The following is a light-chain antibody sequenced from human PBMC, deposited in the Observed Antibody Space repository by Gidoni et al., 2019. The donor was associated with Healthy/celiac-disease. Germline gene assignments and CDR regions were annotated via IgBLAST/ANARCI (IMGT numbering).Light chain of an antibody. CDR3: QQLKSYPRGM. V-gene: IGKV1-9*01. Sequence: IHLTPSPSSLSASVGDRVIITCRAQQGISSYLAWYQQKPGKAPKLLIYAASTLQSGVPSRFRGSGSGTDLTLTISSVQPEDFATYCCQQLKSYPRGMFGGGTKVEIK. CDR1: QGISSY. J-gene: IGKJ4*02. CDR2: AAS.